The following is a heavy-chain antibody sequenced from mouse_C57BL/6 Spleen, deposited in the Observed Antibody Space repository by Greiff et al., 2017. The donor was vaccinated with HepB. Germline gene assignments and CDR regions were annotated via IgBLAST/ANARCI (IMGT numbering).Heavy chain of an antibody. J-gene: IGHJ4*01. V-gene: IGHV5-6*01. CDR1: GFTFSSYG. D-gene: IGHD1-1*01. CDR3: ARQGVITTVVDHYAMDY. CDR2: ISSGGSYT. Sequence: EVKLMESGGDLVKPGGSLKLSCAASGFTFSSYGMSWVRQTPDKRLEWVATISSGGSYTYYPDSVKGRFTISRDNAKNTLYLQMSSLKSEDTAMYYCARQGVITTVVDHYAMDYWGQGTSVTVSS.